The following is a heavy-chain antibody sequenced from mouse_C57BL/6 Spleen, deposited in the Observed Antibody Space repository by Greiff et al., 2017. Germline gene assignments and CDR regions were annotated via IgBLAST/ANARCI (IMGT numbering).Heavy chain of an antibody. CDR1: GFTFSDFY. CDR2: SRNKANDYTT. CDR3: ARDGEAMDY. Sequence: EVMLVESGGGLVQSGRSLRLSCATSGFTFSDFYMEWVRQAPGKGLEWIAASRNKANDYTTEYSASVKGRFIVSRDTSQSLLYLQMNALRADDTAIYYCARDGEAMDYWGQGTSVTVSS. V-gene: IGHV7-1*01. J-gene: IGHJ4*01.